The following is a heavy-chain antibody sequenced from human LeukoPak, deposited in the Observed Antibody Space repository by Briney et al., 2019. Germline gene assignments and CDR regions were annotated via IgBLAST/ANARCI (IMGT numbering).Heavy chain of an antibody. V-gene: IGHV3-7*01. Sequence: GGSLRLSCAVSGFSFNSHWMNWVRQAPGRGLEWVASINQDGSEKYYADSVKGRFIMSRDNAKNSLYLQMNSLRVEDTAIYYCAGDGEAAGLYFDYWGQGTLVTVSS. J-gene: IGHJ4*02. CDR3: AGDGEAAGLYFDY. CDR1: GFSFNSHW. D-gene: IGHD6-13*01. CDR2: INQDGSEK.